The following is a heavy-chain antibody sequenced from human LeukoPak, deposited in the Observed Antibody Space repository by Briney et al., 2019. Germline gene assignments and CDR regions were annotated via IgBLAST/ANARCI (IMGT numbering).Heavy chain of an antibody. Sequence: KSSETLSLTCAVYGGSFSGYNWSGIANPQGRGLDGIGEINHSGSTNYNPSLKSRVTISVDTSKNQFSLKLSSVTAADTAVYYCARSKHPSPLLYWGQGTLVTVSS. CDR3: ARSKHPSPLLY. CDR2: INHSGST. D-gene: IGHD2/OR15-2a*01. CDR1: GGSFSGYN. V-gene: IGHV4-34*01. J-gene: IGHJ4*02.